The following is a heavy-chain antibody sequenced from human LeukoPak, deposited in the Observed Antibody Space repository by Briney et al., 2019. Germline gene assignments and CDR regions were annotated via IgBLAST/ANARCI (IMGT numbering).Heavy chain of an antibody. CDR2: ISNSGSSI. CDR3: ARGVYGDYPLEGSYYFDF. D-gene: IGHD4-17*01. Sequence: PGGSLRLSCAASGFTFSDSYMTWIRQAPGKGLEWVSYISNSGSSIYYADSVKGRFTISRDNAKNSLFLQMNSLRAEDTAVYFCARGVYGDYPLEGSYYFDFWGQGTLVTVSS. J-gene: IGHJ4*02. CDR1: GFTFSDSY. V-gene: IGHV3-11*04.